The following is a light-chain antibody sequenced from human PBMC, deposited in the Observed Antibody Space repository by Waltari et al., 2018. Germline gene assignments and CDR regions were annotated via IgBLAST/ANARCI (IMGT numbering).Light chain of an antibody. J-gene: IGLJ2*01. CDR3: LSYTTRISFV. CDR2: EVT. V-gene: IGLV2-23*02. CDR1: SNDIGHSNH. Sequence: QPALTQPASVSGSPGQSITISCTGSSNDIGHSNHFCCYQQHPAKAPRLIISEVTERPSGVSDRFSGSKSGNTASLTISGLQAEDEADYYCLSYTTRISFVFGGGTKLSVL.